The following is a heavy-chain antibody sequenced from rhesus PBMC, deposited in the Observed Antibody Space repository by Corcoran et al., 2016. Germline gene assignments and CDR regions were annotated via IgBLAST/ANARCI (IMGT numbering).Heavy chain of an antibody. CDR1: GGSISDSYY. Sequence: QVQLQESGPGLVKPSETLSLTCAVSGGSISDSYYWSWIRQPPGKGLEWIGYIYGSGGCTTSTPSLKSRVPISTDTSKDHLSLKLSSVTAADPSVYYCAREPVYCTRTTCDPSLGFDYWGQGVLVTVSS. J-gene: IGHJ4*01. CDR2: IYGSGGCT. CDR3: AREPVYCTRTTCDPSLGFDY. D-gene: IGHD2-2*01. V-gene: IGHV4-106*01.